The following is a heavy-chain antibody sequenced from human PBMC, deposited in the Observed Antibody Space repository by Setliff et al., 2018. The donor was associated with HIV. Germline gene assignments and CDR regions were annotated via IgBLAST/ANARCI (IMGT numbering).Heavy chain of an antibody. V-gene: IGHV4-38-2*01. CDR1: GYSISSGYY. J-gene: IGHJ4*02. Sequence: SETLSLTCAVSGYSISSGYYWGWIRQPPGKGLEWIGHLYHSGSTSYNPSLKSRATISVDTSKNQLSLKLSSVTAADTAVYYCATVSGYYGQYFDYWGPGTRVTV. CDR3: ATVSGYYGQYFDY. CDR2: LYHSGST. D-gene: IGHD3-22*01.